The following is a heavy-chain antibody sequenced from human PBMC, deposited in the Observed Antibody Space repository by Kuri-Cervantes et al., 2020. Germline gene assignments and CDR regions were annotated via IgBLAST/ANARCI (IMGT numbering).Heavy chain of an antibody. CDR3: ARPRGWGELWAFDI. J-gene: IGHJ3*02. D-gene: IGHD1-26*01. CDR1: GGSFSGYY. V-gene: IGHV4-34*01. Sequence: SQTLSLTCAVYGGSFSGYYWSWIRQPPGKGLEWIGEINHSGSTNYNPSLKSRVTISVDTSKNQFSLKLSSVTAADTAVYYCARPRGWGELWAFDIWGQGTMVTVSS. CDR2: INHSGST.